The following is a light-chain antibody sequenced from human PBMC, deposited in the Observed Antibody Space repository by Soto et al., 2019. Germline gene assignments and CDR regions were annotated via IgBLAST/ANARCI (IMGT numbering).Light chain of an antibody. CDR2: GAS. J-gene: IGKJ1*01. V-gene: IGKV3-15*01. CDR3: QQYNNWPWT. CDR1: QSVSSN. Sequence: VMTQSPATLSVSPGERATLSCRASQSVSSNLAWYQQKPGQAPRLLIYGASTRATGIPARFSGSGSGTEFTLTISSLQSEDFAVYYCQQYNNWPWTSGQGTKVDNK.